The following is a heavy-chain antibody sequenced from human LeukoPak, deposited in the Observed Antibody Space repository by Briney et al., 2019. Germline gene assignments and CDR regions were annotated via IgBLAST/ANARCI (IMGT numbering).Heavy chain of an antibody. D-gene: IGHD3-22*01. CDR3: AKRGVVIRVILVWFHKEAYYFDS. Sequence: LPGGSLRLSCAVSGITLSNYGMSWVRRAPGKGLECVAGISGSGGGTYYADSVKGRFTISRDNPKNTLYLQMNSLRAEDTAVYFCAKRGVVIRVILVWFHKEAYYFDSWGQGALVTVSS. V-gene: IGHV3-23*01. CDR1: GITLSNYG. J-gene: IGHJ4*02. CDR2: ISGSGGGT.